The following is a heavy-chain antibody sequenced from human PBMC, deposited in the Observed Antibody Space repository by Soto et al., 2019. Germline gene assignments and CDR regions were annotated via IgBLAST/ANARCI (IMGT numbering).Heavy chain of an antibody. Sequence: ASVKVSCKASGYTFTSYDINWVRQATGQGLEWMGWMNPNSGNTGYAQKFQGRVTMTRNTSISTAYMELSSLRSEDTAVYYCARVVSGCSGGSCYFRVFHYYYMDVWGKGTTVTVSS. CDR2: MNPNSGNT. CDR3: ARVVSGCSGGSCYFRVFHYYYMDV. CDR1: GYTFTSYD. J-gene: IGHJ6*03. D-gene: IGHD2-15*01. V-gene: IGHV1-8*01.